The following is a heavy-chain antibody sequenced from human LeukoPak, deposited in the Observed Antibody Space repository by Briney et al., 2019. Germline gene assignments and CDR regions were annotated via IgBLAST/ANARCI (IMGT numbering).Heavy chain of an antibody. Sequence: PGGSLRLSCAASGFTFDDYAMHWVRQAPGKGLEWVSLISWNGGSTYYADSVKGRFTISRDNSKNSLYLQMNSLRAEDTALYYCTKDGVVAALGDNWFDPWGQGTPVTVSS. D-gene: IGHD2-15*01. J-gene: IGHJ5*02. CDR2: ISWNGGST. V-gene: IGHV3-43D*03. CDR1: GFTFDDYA. CDR3: TKDGVVAALGDNWFDP.